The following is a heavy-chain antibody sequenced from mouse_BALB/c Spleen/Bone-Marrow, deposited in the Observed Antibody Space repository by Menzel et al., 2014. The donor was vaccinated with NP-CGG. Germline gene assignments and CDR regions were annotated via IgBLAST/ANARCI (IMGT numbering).Heavy chain of an antibody. CDR1: GFSLTNYA. J-gene: IGHJ4*01. CDR2: IWGDGST. CDR3: VKLPNWDYAMDY. D-gene: IGHD4-1*01. V-gene: IGHV2-3*01. Sequence: VQLVESGPGLVAPSQSLSITCTVSGFSLTNYAASWVRQPPGKGLEWLGVIWGDGSTNHHSALISRLSISKDNSKSQVFLKLNSVQADDTATYFCVKLPNWDYAMDYWGQGTSVTVSS.